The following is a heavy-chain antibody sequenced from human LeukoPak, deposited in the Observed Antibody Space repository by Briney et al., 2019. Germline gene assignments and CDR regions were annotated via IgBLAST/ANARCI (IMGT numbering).Heavy chain of an antibody. CDR3: ARAPPYSSASWGYYGMDV. Sequence: GGSLRLSCAASGFTFSSYDMHWVRQPIGKGLEWVSSIVFAGDTYYPGSVKGRFTTSRENAKNPLYLQMNSLRAGDTAVYYCARAPPYSSASWGYYGMDVWGQGTTVTVSS. CDR2: IVFAGDT. CDR1: GFTFSSYD. D-gene: IGHD6-6*01. V-gene: IGHV3-13*01. J-gene: IGHJ6*02.